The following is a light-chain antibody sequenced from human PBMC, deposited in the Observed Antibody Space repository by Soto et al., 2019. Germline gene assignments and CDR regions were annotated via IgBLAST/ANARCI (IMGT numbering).Light chain of an antibody. CDR1: QSVSSSY. Sequence: EIVLTQSPGTLSLSPGERATLSCRASQSVSSSYLAWYQQKPGQAPRLLIYGASSRATGIPDRFSDSGSGTDFALTISRLEPDDFAVYYCQQYGSSLFTFGPGTKVDIK. CDR3: QQYGSSLFT. J-gene: IGKJ3*01. CDR2: GAS. V-gene: IGKV3-20*01.